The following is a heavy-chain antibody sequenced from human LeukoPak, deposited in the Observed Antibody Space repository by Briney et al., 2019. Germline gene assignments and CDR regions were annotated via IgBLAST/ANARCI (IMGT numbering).Heavy chain of an antibody. V-gene: IGHV4-59*12. CDR3: AREGEGVHTNFDY. D-gene: IGHD3-16*01. CDR2: IYYSGST. J-gene: IGHJ4*02. Sequence: SETLSLTCAVSGASISGYYWSWIRQSPDKRLESIRYIYYSGSTNYNPSLQSRVTISVDTSKNQFSLKLSSVTAADTAVYYCAREGEGVHTNFDYWGQGTLVTVSS. CDR1: GASISGYY.